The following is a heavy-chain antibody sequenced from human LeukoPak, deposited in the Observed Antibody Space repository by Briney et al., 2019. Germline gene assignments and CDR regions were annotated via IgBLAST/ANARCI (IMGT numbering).Heavy chain of an antibody. J-gene: IGHJ4*02. CDR2: INPGGGST. D-gene: IGHD6-13*01. CDR1: GYTFASYY. CDR3: ARVIIMPGTVDWGDS. V-gene: IGHV1-46*01. Sequence: GASVKVSCKASGYTFASYYVHWVRQAPGQGLEWMGVINPGGGSTSYAQKFQGRVTMTRDTSISTAYMELSSLRSDDTAVYYCARVIIMPGTVDWGDSWGQGALVTVSS.